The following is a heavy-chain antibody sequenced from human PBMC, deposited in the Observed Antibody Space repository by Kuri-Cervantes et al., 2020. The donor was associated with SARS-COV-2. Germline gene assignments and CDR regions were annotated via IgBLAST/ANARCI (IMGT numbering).Heavy chain of an antibody. V-gene: IGHV4-61*01. CDR3: ARELGGYYYDSSGYYHYYYYGMDV. J-gene: IGHJ6*02. D-gene: IGHD3-22*01. CDR2: IYYSGST. CDR1: GGSVSSGSYY. Sequence: GSLRLSCTVSGGSVSSGSYYWSWIRQPPGKGLEWIGYIYYSGSTNYNPSLKGRVTISVDTSKNQFSLKLSSVTAADTALYYCARELGGYYYDSSGYYHYYYYGMDVWGQGTTVTVSS.